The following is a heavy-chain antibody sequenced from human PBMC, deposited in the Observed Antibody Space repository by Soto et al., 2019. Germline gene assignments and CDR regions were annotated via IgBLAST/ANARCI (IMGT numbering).Heavy chain of an antibody. CDR2: ISAYNGNT. Sequence: QVQLVQSGAEVKKPGASVKVSCKASGYTFTSYGISWVRQAPGQGLEWMGWISAYNGNTNYAQKRQGRVTMTTDTSTSTDYMELRGLRSDDTAVYYCASLRGLDAFDIWGQGTMVTVSS. CDR3: ASLRGLDAFDI. D-gene: IGHD3-10*01. J-gene: IGHJ3*02. CDR1: GYTFTSYG. V-gene: IGHV1-18*01.